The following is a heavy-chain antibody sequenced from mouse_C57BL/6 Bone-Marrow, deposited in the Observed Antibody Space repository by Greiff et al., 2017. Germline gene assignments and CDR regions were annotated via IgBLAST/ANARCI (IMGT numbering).Heavy chain of an antibody. CDR3: ARSTGRRYAMDY. CDR1: GYAFTNYL. V-gene: IGHV1-54*01. D-gene: IGHD3-1*01. CDR2: INPGSGGT. Sequence: VQLQQSGAELVRPGTSVKVSCKASGYAFTNYLIEWVKQRPGQGLEWIGVINPGSGGTNYNEKFKGKATLTADKSSSTAYMQLSSLTSEDSAVYFCARSTGRRYAMDYWGQGTSVTVSS. J-gene: IGHJ4*01.